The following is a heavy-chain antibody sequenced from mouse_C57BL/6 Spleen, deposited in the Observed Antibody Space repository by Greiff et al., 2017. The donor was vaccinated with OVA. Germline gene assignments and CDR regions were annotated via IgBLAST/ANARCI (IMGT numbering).Heavy chain of an antibody. CDR1: GYTFTSYW. CDR2: IDPSDSET. Sequence: QVQLQQPGAELVRPGSSVKLSCKASGYTFTSYWMHWVKQRPIQGLEWIGNIDPSDSETHYNQKFKDKATLTVDKSSSTAYMQLSSLTSEDSAVYYCARPPGSSWYFDVWGTGTTVTVSS. D-gene: IGHD1-1*01. J-gene: IGHJ1*03. V-gene: IGHV1-52*01. CDR3: ARPPGSSWYFDV.